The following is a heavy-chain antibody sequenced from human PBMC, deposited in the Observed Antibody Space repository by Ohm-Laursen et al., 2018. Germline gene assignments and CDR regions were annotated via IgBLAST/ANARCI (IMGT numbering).Heavy chain of an antibody. Sequence: SETLSLTCTVSGGSISSGGYYWSWIRQHPGKGLEWIGYIYYSGSTYYNPSLKSRVTISVDTSKNQFSLKLGSVTAADTAVYYCGTGTADYYYYGMDVWGQGTTVTVSS. CDR2: IYYSGST. D-gene: IGHD1-1*01. V-gene: IGHV4-31*03. CDR1: GGSISSGGYY. J-gene: IGHJ6*02. CDR3: GTGTADYYYYGMDV.